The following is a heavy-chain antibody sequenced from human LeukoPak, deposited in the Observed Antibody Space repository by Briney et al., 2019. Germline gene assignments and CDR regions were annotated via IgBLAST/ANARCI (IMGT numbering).Heavy chain of an antibody. Sequence: PSETLSLTCTVPGGSISSSNYFWGWIRQPPGKGLEWIGTLFDNGTIYYGQSFKSRVSISVDTSKNQFSLNLRSLAAADTAVYYCVYSVSYDFFEFWGQGALVTVSS. V-gene: IGHV4-39*01. CDR3: VYSVSYDFFEF. CDR1: GGSISSSNYF. J-gene: IGHJ4*02. D-gene: IGHD1-26*01. CDR2: LFDNGTI.